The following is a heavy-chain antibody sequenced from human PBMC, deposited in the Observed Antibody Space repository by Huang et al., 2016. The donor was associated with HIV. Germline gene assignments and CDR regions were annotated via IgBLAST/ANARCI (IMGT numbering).Heavy chain of an antibody. Sequence: QVHLVQSGAEVKKPGASVKVSCKASGYTFTNYDINWVRQAPGRGLEWMGLMNPNTGNTGFAQTVQVRVTMTRKTSRTTAYMELTSLTSEDTAVYYCARSAYGDLDYWGLGTLVIVSS. CDR3: ARSAYGDLDY. J-gene: IGHJ4*02. D-gene: IGHD4-17*01. CDR2: MNPNTGNT. V-gene: IGHV1-8*02. CDR1: GYTFTNYD.